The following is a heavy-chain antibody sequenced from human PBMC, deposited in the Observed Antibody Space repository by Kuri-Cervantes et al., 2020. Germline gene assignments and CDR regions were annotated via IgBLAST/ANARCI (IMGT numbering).Heavy chain of an antibody. V-gene: IGHV3-30*07. CDR2: ISYDGSNK. J-gene: IGHJ4*02. Sequence: GESLKISCAASGFTFSSYAMHWVRQAPGKGLEWVAVISYDGSNKCYADSVKGRFTISRDNSKNTLYLQMNSLRAEDTAVYYCARAPSITMVQGVIMPTDYWGQGTLVTVSS. D-gene: IGHD3-10*01. CDR1: GFTFSSYA. CDR3: ARAPSITMVQGVIMPTDY.